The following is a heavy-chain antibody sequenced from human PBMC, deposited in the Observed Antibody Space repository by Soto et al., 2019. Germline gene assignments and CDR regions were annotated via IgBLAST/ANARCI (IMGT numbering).Heavy chain of an antibody. V-gene: IGHV3-23*01. D-gene: IGHD5-12*01. Sequence: EVRLLESGGGLIQPGGSLRLSCAASGFTFSSYVMSWVRQAPGTGLEWVSGISGSGPNTYYADSVKGRFTISRDNSKNTLYLQMTSLRAEDTAEYYCAKANSPYSGYYSFDYWGEGTLVTVSS. CDR2: ISGSGPNT. CDR1: GFTFSSYV. CDR3: AKANSPYSGYYSFDY. J-gene: IGHJ4*02.